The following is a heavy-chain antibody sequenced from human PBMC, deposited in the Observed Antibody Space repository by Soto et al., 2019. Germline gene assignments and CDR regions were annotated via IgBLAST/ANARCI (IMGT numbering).Heavy chain of an antibody. V-gene: IGHV4-39*01. CDR2: IFYNGFT. Sequence: QLQLQESGPGLVKPSETLSLTCTVSGGSINNDNYYWGWIRQPPGKGLEWIGIIFYNGFTYYSPSLKSRVTISVDTSKNQFSQKLTSVTAADTAVYYCARQDDFWSGSGWFDPWGQGTLVTVSS. CDR1: GGSINNDNYY. D-gene: IGHD3-3*01. J-gene: IGHJ5*02. CDR3: ARQDDFWSGSGWFDP.